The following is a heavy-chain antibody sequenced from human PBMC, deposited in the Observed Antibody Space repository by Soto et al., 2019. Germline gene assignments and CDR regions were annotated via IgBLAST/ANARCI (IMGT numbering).Heavy chain of an antibody. CDR3: ASMRLSIAAAAPGKGFDP. D-gene: IGHD6-25*01. J-gene: IGHJ5*02. CDR2: IYYSGST. Sequence: QLQLQESGPGLVKPSETLSLTCTVSGGSISSSSYYWGWIRQPPGKGLEWIGSIYYSGSTYYNPYLRSRVTIYVGAAKNQVTRKLSSVAAADTAVYYCASMRLSIAAAAPGKGFDPWGQGTLVTVSS. CDR1: GGSISSSSYY. V-gene: IGHV4-39*01.